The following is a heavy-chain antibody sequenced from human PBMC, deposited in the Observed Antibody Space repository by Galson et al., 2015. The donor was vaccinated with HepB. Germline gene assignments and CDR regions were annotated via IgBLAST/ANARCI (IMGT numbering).Heavy chain of an antibody. CDR2: IYYTGTT. D-gene: IGHD2/OR15-2a*01. Sequence: ETLSLTCTVSGDSVGNRDSYWGWIRQSPEKGLEWIATIYYTGTTYYNPSLKSRVTMSVDTSKSQFSLKLGSVTAADTAVYYCARLSSGLTTFYPGSVVDYWGQGTLVTVSS. CDR1: GDSVGNRDSY. J-gene: IGHJ4*02. CDR3: ARLSSGLTTFYPGSVVDY. V-gene: IGHV4-39*01.